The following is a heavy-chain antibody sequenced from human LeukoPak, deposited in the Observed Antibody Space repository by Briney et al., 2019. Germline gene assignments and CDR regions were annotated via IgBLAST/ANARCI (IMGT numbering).Heavy chain of an antibody. CDR2: IRYDGSNK. V-gene: IGHV3-30*02. Sequence: GGSLRLSCAASGFTFSSYGMHWVRQAPGKGLEWVAFIRYDGSNKYYADSVKGRFTISRDNSKNTLYLQMNSLRAEDTAVYYCARGYSGSYGSEFDYWGQGTLVTVSS. D-gene: IGHD1-26*01. J-gene: IGHJ4*02. CDR1: GFTFSSYG. CDR3: ARGYSGSYGSEFDY.